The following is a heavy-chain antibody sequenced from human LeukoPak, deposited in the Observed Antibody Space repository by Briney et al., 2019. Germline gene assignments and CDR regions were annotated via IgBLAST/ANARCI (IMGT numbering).Heavy chain of an antibody. Sequence: SETLSLTCTVSGDSFSSVTDYWAWIRQPPGKGLEWIASGDYSGGTYYNPSLESRVAISADMSKNQFSLKLTFVTGADTAVYYCAGERGEEYSSGWYKRNYFDYWGQGTLVTVSS. CDR3: AGERGEEYSSGWYKRNYFDY. V-gene: IGHV4-39*07. D-gene: IGHD6-19*01. J-gene: IGHJ4*02. CDR2: GDYSGGT. CDR1: GDSFSSVTDY.